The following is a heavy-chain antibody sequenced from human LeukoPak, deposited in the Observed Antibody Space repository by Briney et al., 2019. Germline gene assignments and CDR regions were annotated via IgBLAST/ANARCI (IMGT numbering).Heavy chain of an antibody. CDR2: IYTSGST. CDR3: ASVRGAIFGGDYALDI. CDR1: GGSISIDY. V-gene: IGHV4-4*07. D-gene: IGHD3-3*01. J-gene: IGHJ3*02. Sequence: SQTLSLTCTVSGGSISIDYWSWIRQPAGKGLGWIGRIYTSGSTNYNPSRRARVPMSVDTPKNQFSLKLRAVTVVTTPVYYCASVRGAIFGGDYALDIWGQGTMVTVSS.